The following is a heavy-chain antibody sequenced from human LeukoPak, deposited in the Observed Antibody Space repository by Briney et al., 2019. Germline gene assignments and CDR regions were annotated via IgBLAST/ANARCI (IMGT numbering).Heavy chain of an antibody. CDR1: GFTLSSHW. Sequence: GGSLRLSCAASGFTLSSHWMHWVRQGPGKGLVWVSRINSDGSSTTYADSVKGRFTISRDNAKNTLYLQMNSLRADDTAVYYCARDQGYDILTGYYQDGMDVWGQGTTVTVSS. J-gene: IGHJ6*02. CDR2: INSDGSST. V-gene: IGHV3-74*01. D-gene: IGHD3-9*01. CDR3: ARDQGYDILTGYYQDGMDV.